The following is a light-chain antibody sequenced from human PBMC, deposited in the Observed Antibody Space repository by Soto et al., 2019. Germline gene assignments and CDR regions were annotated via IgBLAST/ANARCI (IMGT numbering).Light chain of an antibody. V-gene: IGLV1-51*02. CDR1: SSNIGNNY. Sequence: QSVLTQPPPVSAAPGQKVTISFSGNSSNIGNNYVSWYQQLPGTAPKLLIYENNKRPSGIPDRFSGSKSGTSATLGITGLQTGDEADYYCGTWDSSLSAHVFGTGTKVTVL. CDR2: ENN. CDR3: GTWDSSLSAHV. J-gene: IGLJ1*01.